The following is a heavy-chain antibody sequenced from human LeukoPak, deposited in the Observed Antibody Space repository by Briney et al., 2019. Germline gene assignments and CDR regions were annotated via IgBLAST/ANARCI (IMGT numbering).Heavy chain of an antibody. V-gene: IGHV3-48*03. CDR1: GFTFSSYE. CDR2: ISSSGSTI. CDR3: ARDRQWQIFDY. D-gene: IGHD6-19*01. Sequence: PGGSLRLSCVASGFTFSSYEMNWVRQAPGKGLEWVSYISSSGSTIYYADSVKGRFTISRDSAKNSLYLQMNSLRAEDTAVYYCARDRQWQIFDYWGQGTLVTVSS. J-gene: IGHJ4*02.